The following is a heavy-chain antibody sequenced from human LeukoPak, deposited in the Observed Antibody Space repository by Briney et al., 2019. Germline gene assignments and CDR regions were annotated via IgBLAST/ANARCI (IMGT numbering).Heavy chain of an antibody. CDR2: IFYTGGT. J-gene: IGHJ4*02. D-gene: IGHD6-13*01. V-gene: IGHV4-59*01. CDR3: ARVSRIAAAGYGHLDY. Sequence: SETLSLTCTISGVSISNYYWNWIRQPPGKGLEWVGYIFYTGGTNYNPSLKSRVTISVDTTKNQFSLKLSSVTAADTAVYYCARVSRIAAAGYGHLDYWGQGTLVTVS. CDR1: GVSISNYY.